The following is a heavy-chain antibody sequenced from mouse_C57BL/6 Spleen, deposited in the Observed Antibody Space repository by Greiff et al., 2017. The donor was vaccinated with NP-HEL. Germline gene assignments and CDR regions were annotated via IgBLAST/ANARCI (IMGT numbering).Heavy chain of an antibody. V-gene: IGHV1-15*01. CDR2: IDPETGGT. CDR3: TPYYGSSYYAMDY. D-gene: IGHD1-1*01. J-gene: IGHJ4*01. CDR1: GYTFTDYE. Sequence: QVQLQQSGAELVRPGASVTLSCKASGYTFTDYEMHWVKPTPVHGLEWIGAIDPETGGTAYNQKFKGKAILTADKSSSTAYMELRSLTSEDSAVYYCTPYYGSSYYAMDYWGQGTSVTVSS.